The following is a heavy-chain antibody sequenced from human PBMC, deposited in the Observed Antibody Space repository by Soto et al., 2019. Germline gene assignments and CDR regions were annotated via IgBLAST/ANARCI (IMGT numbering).Heavy chain of an antibody. CDR1: DDSLRKGGYH. J-gene: IGHJ5*02. CDR3: ASALSNRLLNKWSDR. Sequence: QVQLRESGAGLVEPSQTVSLTCSISDDSLRKGGYHWTWIRQFRGRGLEWIGYTYNNGNTYYNPSLKGRVSISENRSNNQSSLRLSSATAADTAVYYRASALSNRLLNKWSDRWGEGTL. CDR2: TYNNGNT. V-gene: IGHV4-31*03.